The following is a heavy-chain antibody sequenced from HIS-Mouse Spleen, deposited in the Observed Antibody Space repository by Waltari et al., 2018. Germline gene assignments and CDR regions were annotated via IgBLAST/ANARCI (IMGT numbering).Heavy chain of an antibody. V-gene: IGHV2-70*15. Sequence: QVTLRESGPALVKPTQTLTLTCTFSGFSLSTSGMCVSWIRPPPGKTLEWLARIDWDDDKYYGTSLKTRLTISKDTSKNQVVLTMTNMDPVDTATYYCARIAEGYSSGWYAFDYWGQGTLVTVSS. D-gene: IGHD6-19*01. J-gene: IGHJ4*02. CDR1: GFSLSTSGMC. CDR3: ARIAEGYSSGWYAFDY. CDR2: IDWDDDK.